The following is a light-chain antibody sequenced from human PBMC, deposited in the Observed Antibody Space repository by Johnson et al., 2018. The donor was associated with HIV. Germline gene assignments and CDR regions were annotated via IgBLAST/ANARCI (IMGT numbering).Light chain of an antibody. Sequence: QSVLTQPPSVSAAPGQKVTISCSGSSSDMGNYAVSWYQQLPGTAPKLLIYDTIKRHSGIPDRFSGSKSGTSATLGITGLQTGDEADYYCGTWDSSLRVGFFGTGTKVTVL. CDR1: SSDMGNYA. CDR3: GTWDSSLRVGF. J-gene: IGLJ1*01. CDR2: DTI. V-gene: IGLV1-51*01.